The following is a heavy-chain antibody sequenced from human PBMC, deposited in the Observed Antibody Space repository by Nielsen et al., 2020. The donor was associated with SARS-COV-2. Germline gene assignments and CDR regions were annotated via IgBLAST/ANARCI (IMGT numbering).Heavy chain of an antibody. V-gene: IGHV3-9*01. CDR2: ISWNSGSI. D-gene: IGHD2-2*01. CDR3: STLGGGDQLLAYYYYGMDV. CDR1: GFTFDDYA. J-gene: IGHJ6*02. Sequence: GGSLRLSCAASGFTFDDYAMHWFRQAPGKGLEWVSGISWNSGSIGYADSVKGRFTISRDNAKNYLYLQMKSHRAEDTALYYFSTLGGGDQLLAYYYYGMDVWGQGTTVTVSS.